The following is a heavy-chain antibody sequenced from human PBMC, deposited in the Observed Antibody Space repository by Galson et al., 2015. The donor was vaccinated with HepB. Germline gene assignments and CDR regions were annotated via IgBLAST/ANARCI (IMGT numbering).Heavy chain of an antibody. V-gene: IGHV3-23*01. D-gene: IGHD1-14*01. CDR3: ARASPYGTTWHGANDY. Sequence: SLRLSCAASGFTFSNHALTWVRQAPGKGLEWVSAIPGSNGDTFYADSVKGRFTISRDSSKSTLYLQMNSLKVEDTAVYYCARASPYGTTWHGANDYWGQGTLVTVSS. CDR2: IPGSNGDT. J-gene: IGHJ4*02. CDR1: GFTFSNHA.